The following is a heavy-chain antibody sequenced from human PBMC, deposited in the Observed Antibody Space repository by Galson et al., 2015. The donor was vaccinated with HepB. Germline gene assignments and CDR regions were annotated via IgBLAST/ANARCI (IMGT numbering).Heavy chain of an antibody. D-gene: IGHD1-1*01. Sequence: SVKVSCKASGYTFISYGINWVRQAPGQGLAWMGWITTNNGKTDYAQKFQGRVTMTTDTSTSTAYMELKTLRSDDTAVYYCARDGVRTASGSDIAYWGQGTLVAVSS. CDR1: GYTFISYG. CDR3: ARDGVRTASGSDIAY. V-gene: IGHV1-18*04. CDR2: ITTNNGKT. J-gene: IGHJ4*02.